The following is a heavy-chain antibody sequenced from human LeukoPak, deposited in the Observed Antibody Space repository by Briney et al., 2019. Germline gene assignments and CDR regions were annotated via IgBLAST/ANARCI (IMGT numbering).Heavy chain of an antibody. Sequence: GASVKVSCKASGYTFTSYAMNWVRQAPGQGLEWMGWINTNTGNPTYAQGFTGRFVFSLDTSVSTAYLQISSLKAGDTAVYYCARDLRAAAGENWFDPWGQGTLVTVSS. CDR1: GYTFTSYA. CDR2: INTNTGNP. CDR3: ARDLRAAAGENWFDP. J-gene: IGHJ5*02. D-gene: IGHD6-13*01. V-gene: IGHV7-4-1*02.